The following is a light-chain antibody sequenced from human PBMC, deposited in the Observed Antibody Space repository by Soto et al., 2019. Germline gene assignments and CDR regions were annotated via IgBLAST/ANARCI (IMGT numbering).Light chain of an antibody. CDR3: QQHDNLPLT. Sequence: DIQMTQSPSTLSASVGDRVTTTCRASQSIRTYLNWYQQQPGIAPKLLIYDASNLETGVPSRFSGSRSGTNFTLTISSLQPEDIATYYCQQHDNLPLTFGGGTKVDIK. J-gene: IGKJ4*01. CDR1: QSIRTY. V-gene: IGKV1-33*01. CDR2: DAS.